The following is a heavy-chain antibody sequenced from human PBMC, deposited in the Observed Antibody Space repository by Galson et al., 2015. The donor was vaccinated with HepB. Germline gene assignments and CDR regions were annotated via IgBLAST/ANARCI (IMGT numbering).Heavy chain of an antibody. CDR3: TRVACTIPGAQCRDAYYHMDV. CDR1: GFTFGSYS. Sequence: SLRLSCAASGFTFGSYSMHWVRQAPGKGLEWVAVISYDGDNKQYADSVRGRFTVSRDYFKNTLFLQMNSLRTEDTAVYYCTRVACTIPGAQCRDAYYHMDVWGQGTTVIVSS. V-gene: IGHV3-30*14. CDR2: ISYDGDNK. J-gene: IGHJ6*02. D-gene: IGHD2-21*01.